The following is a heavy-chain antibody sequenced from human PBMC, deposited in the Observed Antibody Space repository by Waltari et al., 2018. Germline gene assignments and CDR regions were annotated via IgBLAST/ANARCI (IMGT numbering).Heavy chain of an antibody. CDR2: IKQDGSEK. J-gene: IGHJ4*02. CDR3: AREMTTVTTLDY. Sequence: EVQLVESGGGLVQPGGSLRLASAAYGFTFGSYWMSWVRQAPGKGLEWVANIKQDGSEKYYVDSVKGRFTISRDNAKNSLYLQMNSLRAEDTAVYYCAREMTTVTTLDYWGQGTLVTVSS. CDR1: GFTFGSYW. D-gene: IGHD4-17*01. V-gene: IGHV3-7*01.